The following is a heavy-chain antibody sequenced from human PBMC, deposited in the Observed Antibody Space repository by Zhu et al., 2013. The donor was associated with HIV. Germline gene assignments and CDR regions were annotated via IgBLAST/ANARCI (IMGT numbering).Heavy chain of an antibody. V-gene: IGHV1-46*01. CDR2: INPSGGST. J-gene: IGHJ3*02. Sequence: QVQLVQSGAEVKKPGASVKISCKASGYTFTSYYMHWVRQAPGQGLEWMGIINPSGGSTSYAQEFQGRVTMTRDTSTSTVYMELSSLRSEDTAVYYCARTTTVNAFDIWGQGTMVTVSS. D-gene: IGHD4-17*01. CDR3: ARTTTVNAFDI. CDR1: GYTFTSYY.